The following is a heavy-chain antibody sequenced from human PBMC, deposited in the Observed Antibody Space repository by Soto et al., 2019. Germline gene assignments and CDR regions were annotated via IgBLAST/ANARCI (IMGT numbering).Heavy chain of an antibody. D-gene: IGHD3-16*01. Sequence: EVQLVESGGGLVQPGGSLRLSCAASGFTFSSYWMSWVRQAPGKGLEWVANIKQDGSEKYYVDSVKGRFTISRDNAKNSLYLQMNSLRAEDTAVYYCAREGFRGVMSYYGMTSGAKGPRSPSP. V-gene: IGHV3-7*04. J-gene: IGHJ6*02. CDR3: AREGFRGVMSYYGMTS. CDR1: GFTFSSYW. CDR2: IKQDGSEK.